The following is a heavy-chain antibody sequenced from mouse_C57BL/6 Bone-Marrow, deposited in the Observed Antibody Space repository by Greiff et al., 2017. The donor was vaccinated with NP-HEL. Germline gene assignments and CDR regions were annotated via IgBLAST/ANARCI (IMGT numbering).Heavy chain of an antibody. V-gene: IGHV1-59*01. D-gene: IGHD1-1*01. J-gene: IGHJ4*01. Sequence: QVQLQQSGAELVRPGTSVKLSCKASGYTFTSYWMHWVKQRPGQGLEWIGVIDPSDSYTNYNQKFKGKATLTVDTSSSTAYMQLSSLTSEDSAVYYCDPNYYGSNDDAMDYWGQGTAVTVSA. CDR2: IDPSDSYT. CDR1: GYTFTSYW. CDR3: DPNYYGSNDDAMDY.